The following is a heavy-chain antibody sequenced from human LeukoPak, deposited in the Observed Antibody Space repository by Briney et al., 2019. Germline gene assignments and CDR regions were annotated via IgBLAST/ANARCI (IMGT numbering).Heavy chain of an antibody. CDR3: ARVGGGYYFDY. Sequence: GGSLRLSCAASGFTVSSNYMSWVRQAPGKGLEWVSVIYSGGSTYYADSVKGRFTISRDNSKNTLYLQMNSLRAEDTTVYYCARVGGGYYFDYWGQGTLVTVSS. CDR2: IYSGGST. V-gene: IGHV3-53*01. J-gene: IGHJ4*02. D-gene: IGHD3-16*01. CDR1: GFTVSSNY.